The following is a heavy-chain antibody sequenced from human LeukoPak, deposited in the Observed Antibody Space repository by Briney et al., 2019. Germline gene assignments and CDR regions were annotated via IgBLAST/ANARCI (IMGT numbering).Heavy chain of an antibody. D-gene: IGHD6-13*01. J-gene: IGHJ4*02. CDR2: ISVYNGNT. V-gene: IGHV1-18*01. CDR3: ASGPLLASANSY. Sequence: ASVKVSCKASGYTFTSYGISWVRQAPGQGLEWMGWISVYNGNTNYAQKLQGRVTMTTDTSTSTAYMELRSLRSDDTAVYYCASGPLLASANSYWGQGTLVTVSS. CDR1: GYTFTSYG.